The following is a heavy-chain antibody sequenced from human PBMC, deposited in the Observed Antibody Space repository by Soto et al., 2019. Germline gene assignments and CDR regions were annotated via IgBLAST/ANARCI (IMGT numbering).Heavy chain of an antibody. V-gene: IGHV4-59*08. Sequence: SETLSLTCTVSGGSISSYYWSWIRQPPGKGLEWIGYIYYSGSTNYNPSLKSRVTISVDTSKNQFSLKLSSVTAADTAVYYCARRSPGGSSSSWLNWFDPWGQGTLVTVSS. CDR2: IYYSGST. D-gene: IGHD6-13*01. J-gene: IGHJ5*02. CDR3: ARRSPGGSSSSWLNWFDP. CDR1: GGSISSYY.